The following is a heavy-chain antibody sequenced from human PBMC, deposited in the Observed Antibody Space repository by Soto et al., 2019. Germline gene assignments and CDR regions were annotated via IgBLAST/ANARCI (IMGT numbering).Heavy chain of an antibody. CDR2: IYYSGST. J-gene: IGHJ4*02. D-gene: IGHD6-19*01. Sequence: SETLSLTCTVSGDSVSSGRYYWSWIRQPPGKALEWIAYIYYSGSTNYNPSLKSRVTISRDTSKNQFSLKLTSVTAADTAVYYCARSGGGSGWLGGQGTLVTVSS. CDR3: ARSGGGSGWL. V-gene: IGHV4-61*01. CDR1: GDSVSSGRYY.